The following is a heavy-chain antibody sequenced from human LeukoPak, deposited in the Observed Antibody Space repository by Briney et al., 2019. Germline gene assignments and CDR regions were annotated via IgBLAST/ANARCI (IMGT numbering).Heavy chain of an antibody. Sequence: ASVKVSCKDSGYTFTSYDITWVRQATGQGLEWMGWMNPNSGNTGYAQRFQGRVTMTRDTSISTAYMELSSLRSEDTAVSYCARGYSNYDAIRTKSFYYMDVWGEGTTVTVSS. CDR1: GYTFTSYD. V-gene: IGHV1-8*01. CDR3: ARGYSNYDAIRTKSFYYMDV. CDR2: MNPNSGNT. D-gene: IGHD4-11*01. J-gene: IGHJ6*03.